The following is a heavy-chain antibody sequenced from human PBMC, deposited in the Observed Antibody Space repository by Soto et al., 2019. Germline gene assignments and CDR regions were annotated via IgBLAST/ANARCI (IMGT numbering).Heavy chain of an antibody. CDR3: ARDEGEASSGQGGGQYYFDY. CDR2: ISYDGSNK. V-gene: IGHV3-30-3*01. Sequence: QVQLVESGGGVVQPGRSLRLSCAASGFTFSSYAMHWVRQAPGKGLEWVAVISYDGSNKYYADSVKGRFTISRDNSKNPLYLQMNSLRAEDTAVYYCARDEGEASSGQGGGQYYFDYWGQGTLVTVSS. D-gene: IGHD6-19*01. J-gene: IGHJ4*02. CDR1: GFTFSSYA.